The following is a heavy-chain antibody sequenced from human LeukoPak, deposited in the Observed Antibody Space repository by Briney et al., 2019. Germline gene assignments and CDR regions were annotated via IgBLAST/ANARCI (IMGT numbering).Heavy chain of an antibody. CDR1: GFTFSNSD. CDR2: IGTVGDT. V-gene: IGHV3-13*01. CDR3: ATVLVGSSGWLFEY. Sequence: GGSLRLSCAASGFTFSNSDMHWVRQAAGKGLEWVSAIGTVGDTYYPGSVKGRFTISRDNSRSTLYLQMNSLRAEDTAIYYCATVLVGSSGWLFEYWGQGTLLTVSS. J-gene: IGHJ4*02. D-gene: IGHD6-19*01.